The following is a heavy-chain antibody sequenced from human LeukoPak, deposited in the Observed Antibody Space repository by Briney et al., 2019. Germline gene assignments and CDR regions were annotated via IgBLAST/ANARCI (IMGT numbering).Heavy chain of an antibody. Sequence: SGTLSLTCDVSGDSISSRNWWSWVRQPPGKGLEWIGEIHHSGSTNYNPSLKSRVTISVDKSKNQFSLKLTSVTAADTAVYYCARDGYNFYFDYWGQGTLVTVSS. D-gene: IGHD5-24*01. V-gene: IGHV4-4*02. CDR2: IHHSGST. CDR3: ARDGYNFYFDY. CDR1: GDSISSRNW. J-gene: IGHJ4*02.